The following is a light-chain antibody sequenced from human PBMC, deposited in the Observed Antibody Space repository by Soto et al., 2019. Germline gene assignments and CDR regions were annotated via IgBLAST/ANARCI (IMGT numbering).Light chain of an antibody. J-gene: IGLJ1*01. Sequence: QSALTQPPSVSGAPGQRVTISCTGSSSNIGAGHDVHWYQQLPGTAPKLLIYGNGNRPSGVTDRFSGSKSGTSASLAIAGLQADDEADYYCQSYDSSLSGSEVFGTGTKVTVL. CDR1: SSNIGAGHD. CDR2: GNG. CDR3: QSYDSSLSGSEV. V-gene: IGLV1-40*01.